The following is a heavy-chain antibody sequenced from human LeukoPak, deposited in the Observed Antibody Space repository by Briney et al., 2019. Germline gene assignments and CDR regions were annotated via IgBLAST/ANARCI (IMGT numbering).Heavy chain of an antibody. J-gene: IGHJ3*02. D-gene: IGHD3-16*02. CDR3: ARGLSVSTDAFDI. Sequence: ASVKVSCKASGYTFTGYYIHWVRQAPGQGLEWMGWINPNSGGTNYAQKFQGRVTMTRDTSISTAYMELSRLRSDDTAVYYCARGLSVSTDAFDIWGQGTMVTVSS. V-gene: IGHV1-2*02. CDR2: INPNSGGT. CDR1: GYTFTGYY.